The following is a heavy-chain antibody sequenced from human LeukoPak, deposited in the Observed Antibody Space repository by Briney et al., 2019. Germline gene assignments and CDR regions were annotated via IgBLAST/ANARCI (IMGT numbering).Heavy chain of an antibody. CDR3: ARDGLLVGRAFDI. CDR2: ISYDGSNK. J-gene: IGHJ3*02. Sequence: GSLRLSCAASGFTFSSYAMHWVRQAPGKGLEWVAVISYDGSNKYYADSVKGRFTISRDNAKNSLYLQMNGLRAEDTALYHCARDGLLVGRAFDIWGQGTMVTVSS. V-gene: IGHV3-30-3*01. D-gene: IGHD1-26*01. CDR1: GFTFSSYA.